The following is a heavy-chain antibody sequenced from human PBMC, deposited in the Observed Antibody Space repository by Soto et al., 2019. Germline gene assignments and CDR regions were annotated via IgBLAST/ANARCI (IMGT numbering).Heavy chain of an antibody. V-gene: IGHV5-51*01. Sequence: GESLKISCKGSGYSFTSYWIGWVRQMPGKGLEWMGIIYPGDSDTRYSPSFQGQVTISADKSISTAYLQWSSLKASDTAMYYCARHYQLLSRSGIYYYYMDVWGKGTTVTVSS. CDR1: GYSFTSYW. J-gene: IGHJ6*03. CDR2: IYPGDSDT. D-gene: IGHD2-2*01. CDR3: ARHYQLLSRSGIYYYYMDV.